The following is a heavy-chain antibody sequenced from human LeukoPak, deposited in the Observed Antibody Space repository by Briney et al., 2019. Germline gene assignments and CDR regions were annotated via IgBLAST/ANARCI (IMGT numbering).Heavy chain of an antibody. CDR2: ISYDGSKK. CDR3: AKEYDRVHDAFDI. V-gene: IGHV3-30*18. Sequence: PGGPLRLSCVVSGFTFSSNHWVRQAPGQGLEWVAVISYDGSKKYYADSVKGRFTISRDSSKNTTSLQMNSLRAEDTAVYYCAKEYDRVHDAFDIWGQGTMVTVSS. D-gene: IGHD3-9*01. CDR1: GFTFSSN. J-gene: IGHJ3*02.